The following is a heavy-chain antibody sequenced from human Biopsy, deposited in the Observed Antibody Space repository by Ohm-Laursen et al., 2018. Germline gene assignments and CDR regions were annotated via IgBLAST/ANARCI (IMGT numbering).Heavy chain of an antibody. CDR2: FRFEGRT. V-gene: IGHV4-59*01. J-gene: IGHJ4*02. CDR1: GGSISNYF. D-gene: IGHD1-26*01. CDR3: ALGGGSYVNFDY. Sequence: GTLSLTCVVSGGSISNYFWTWIRQPPRKGLEWIGYFRFEGRTSYNSSLKSRVTISADTSKNQFSLRLSSVTAADTAVYYCALGGGSYVNFDYWGQGTLVTVSS.